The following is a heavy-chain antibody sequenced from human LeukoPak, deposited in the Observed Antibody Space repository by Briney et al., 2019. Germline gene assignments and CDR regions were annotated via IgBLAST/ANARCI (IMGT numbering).Heavy chain of an antibody. CDR3: AKDSSSWAAEADAFDI. CDR2: ISGSGGST. V-gene: IGHV3-23*01. D-gene: IGHD6-13*01. CDR1: GFTFSSYA. Sequence: GRSLRLSCAASGFTFSSYAMHWVRQAPGKGLEWVSAISGSGGSTYYADSVKGRFTISRDNSKNTLYLQMNSLRAEDTAVYYCAKDSSSWAAEADAFDIWGQGTMVTVSS. J-gene: IGHJ3*02.